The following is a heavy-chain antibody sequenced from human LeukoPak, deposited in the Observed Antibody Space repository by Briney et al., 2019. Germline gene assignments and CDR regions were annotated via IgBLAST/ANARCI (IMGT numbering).Heavy chain of an antibody. Sequence: GRSLRLSCAASGFTFSSFAMSWVRQAPGKGMEWDSAISGSGGSTYYADSVKGRFTISRDNSKSTLYLQMNSLRAEDTAVYYCAKDILPTSDFDYWGQGTLVTVSS. J-gene: IGHJ4*02. D-gene: IGHD2-15*01. CDR2: ISGSGGST. CDR1: GFTFSSFA. V-gene: IGHV3-23*01. CDR3: AKDILPTSDFDY.